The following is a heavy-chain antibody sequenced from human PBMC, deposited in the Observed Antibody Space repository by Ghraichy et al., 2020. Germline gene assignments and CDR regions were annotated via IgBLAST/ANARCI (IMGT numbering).Heavy chain of an antibody. V-gene: IGHV4-34*01. J-gene: IGHJ4*02. CDR1: GGSFSDYY. D-gene: IGHD3-10*01. Sequence: SETLSLTCAFYGGSFSDYYWSWIRQPPGKGLEWIGEINHSGSTNYNPSLKSRVTISVDTSKNQFSLKLSSVTAADTAVYYCALTPRSYFGSGSYYRRSFDFWGQGTLVTVSS. CDR2: INHSGST. CDR3: ALTPRSYFGSGSYYRRSFDF.